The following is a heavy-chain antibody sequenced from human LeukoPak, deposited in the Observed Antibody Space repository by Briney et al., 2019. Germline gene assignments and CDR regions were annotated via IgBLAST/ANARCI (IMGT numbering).Heavy chain of an antibody. V-gene: IGHV2-5*02. D-gene: IGHD3-22*01. Sequence: SGPTLVNPTQTLTLTCTFSGFSLSTSGVGVGWIRQPPGKALERLAVIYWDDDKRYSPSLKNRLTITKDTSKNQVVLSVTNMDPVDTATYYCAHTGHYYDRNNANWYFDLWGRGTLVTVSS. CDR2: IYWDDDK. J-gene: IGHJ2*01. CDR3: AHTGHYYDRNNANWYFDL. CDR1: GFSLSTSGVG.